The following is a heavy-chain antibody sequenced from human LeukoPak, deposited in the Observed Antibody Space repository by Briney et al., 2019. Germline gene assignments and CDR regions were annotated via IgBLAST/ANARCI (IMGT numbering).Heavy chain of an antibody. CDR1: GFTFSSYG. CDR3: AKDGTRGYSYGGYFDY. D-gene: IGHD5-18*01. CDR2: ISYDGSNK. Sequence: PGGSLRLSCAASGFTFSSYGMHWVRQAPGKGLGWVAVISYDGSNKYYADSVKGRFTISRDNSKNTLYLQMNSLRAEDTAVYYCAKDGTRGYSYGGYFDYWGQGTLVTVSS. J-gene: IGHJ4*02. V-gene: IGHV3-30*18.